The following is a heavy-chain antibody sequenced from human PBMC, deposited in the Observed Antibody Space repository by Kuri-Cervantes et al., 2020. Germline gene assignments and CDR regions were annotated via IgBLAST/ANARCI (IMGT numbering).Heavy chain of an antibody. V-gene: IGHV4-38-2*01. D-gene: IGHD4-17*01. CDR1: GYSISSGYY. CDR3: ARASVDDYGDHQPPYNWFDP. Sequence: ESLKISCAVSGYSISSGYYWGWIRQPPGKGLEWIGSIYHSGSTYYNPSLKSRVTISVDTSKNQFSLKLSSVTAADTAVYYCARASVDDYGDHQPPYNWFDPWGQGTLVTVSS. CDR2: IYHSGST. J-gene: IGHJ5*02.